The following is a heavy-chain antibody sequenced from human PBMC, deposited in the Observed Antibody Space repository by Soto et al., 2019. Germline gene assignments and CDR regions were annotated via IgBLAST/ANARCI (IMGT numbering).Heavy chain of an antibody. CDR3: ARLNSNSGYDLKYYYYGMDV. Sequence: GESLKISCKGSGYSFTSYWIGWVRQMPGKGLEWMGIIYPGDSDTRYSPSFQGQVTISADKSISTAYLQWSSRKASDTAMYYCARLNSNSGYDLKYYYYGMDVWGQGTTVTVSS. D-gene: IGHD5-12*01. CDR2: IYPGDSDT. V-gene: IGHV5-51*01. CDR1: GYSFTSYW. J-gene: IGHJ6*02.